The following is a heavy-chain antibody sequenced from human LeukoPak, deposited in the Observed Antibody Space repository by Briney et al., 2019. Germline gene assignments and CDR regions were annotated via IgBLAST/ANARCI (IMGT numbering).Heavy chain of an antibody. Sequence: GGFLRLSCAASGFTFSSYAMHWVRQAPGKGLEWVAVISYDGSNKYYADSVKGRFTISRDNSKNTLYLQMNSLRAEDTAVYYCARDLEFYWGQGTLVTVSS. CDR1: GFTFSSYA. CDR2: ISYDGSNK. J-gene: IGHJ4*02. V-gene: IGHV3-30-3*01. CDR3: ARDLEFY. D-gene: IGHD3-10*01.